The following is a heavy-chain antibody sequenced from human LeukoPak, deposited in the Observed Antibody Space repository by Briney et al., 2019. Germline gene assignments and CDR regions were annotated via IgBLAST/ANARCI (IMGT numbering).Heavy chain of an antibody. D-gene: IGHD2-2*01. CDR3: ARDPRRCSSTSCALDY. V-gene: IGHV3-21*01. CDR1: GFSFSSYT. CDR2: IRSDSSYI. J-gene: IGHJ4*02. Sequence: GGSLRLSCVASGFSFSSYTMNWVRQAPGKGLEWVSSIRSDSSYIYYGDSVKGRFTISRDNAKNSLFLQMNSLRAEDTAVYYCARDPRRCSSTSCALDYWGQGTLVTVSS.